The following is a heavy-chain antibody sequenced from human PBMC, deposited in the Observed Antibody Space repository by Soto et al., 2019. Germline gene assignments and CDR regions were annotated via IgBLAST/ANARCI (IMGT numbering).Heavy chain of an antibody. Sequence: ASVKVSCKASGYTFTDYYMHWVRQAPGQGLEWMGGINPIFGTANYAQKFQGRVTITRDKSTSTAYMELSSLRSEDTAVYYCAIAARGIAAAGTPGAFQHWGQGTLVTVSS. J-gene: IGHJ1*01. CDR2: INPIFGTA. V-gene: IGHV1-69*05. CDR3: AIAARGIAAAGTPGAFQH. CDR1: GYTFTDYY. D-gene: IGHD6-13*01.